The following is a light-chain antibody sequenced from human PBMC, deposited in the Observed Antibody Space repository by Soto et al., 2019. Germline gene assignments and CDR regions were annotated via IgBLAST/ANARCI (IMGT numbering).Light chain of an antibody. CDR1: SSDVGTYDF. Sequence: QSALTQPRSVSGSPGQSVTISCTGTSSDVGTYDFVSWYQQHPGKAPRLMIFDVSERPSGVPDRFSGSKSGNTASLTISGLRAEDEADYYCCLYAVTLYVFGTGTKLT. CDR3: CLYAVTLYV. CDR2: DVS. J-gene: IGLJ1*01. V-gene: IGLV2-11*01.